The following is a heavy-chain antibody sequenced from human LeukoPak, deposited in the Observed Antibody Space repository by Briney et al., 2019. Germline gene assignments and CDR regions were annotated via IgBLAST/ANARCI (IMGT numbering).Heavy chain of an antibody. V-gene: IGHV3-30-3*01. D-gene: IGHD6-19*01. CDR2: ISDDEYSK. CDR3: ARDPGVSGWYWGST. Sequence: GGSLRLSCAASGFTFSSYVMYWVRQAPGKGLEWVAVISDDEYSKYYADSVKGRFTISRDKSKSTLYLQMNSLRAEDTAVYYCARDPGVSGWYWGSTWGQGTLVTVSS. J-gene: IGHJ5*02. CDR1: GFTFSSYV.